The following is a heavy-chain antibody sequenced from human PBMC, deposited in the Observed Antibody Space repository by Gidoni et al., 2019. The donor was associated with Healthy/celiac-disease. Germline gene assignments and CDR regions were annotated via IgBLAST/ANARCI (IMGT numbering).Heavy chain of an antibody. CDR3: ARGVDYYDSSGGTAPYYYGMDV. V-gene: IGHV1-69*01. D-gene: IGHD3-22*01. Sequence: QVQLVQSGAEVKKPGSSVKVSCKASGGTFSSDAISWVRQAPGQGLEWMGGIIPIFGTANYAQKFQGRVTITADESTSTAYMELSSLRSEDTAVYYCARGVDYYDSSGGTAPYYYGMDVWGQGTTVTVSS. CDR1: GGTFSSDA. J-gene: IGHJ6*02. CDR2: IIPIFGTA.